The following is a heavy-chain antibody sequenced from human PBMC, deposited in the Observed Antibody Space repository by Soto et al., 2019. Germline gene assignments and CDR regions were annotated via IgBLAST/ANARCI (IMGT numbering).Heavy chain of an antibody. D-gene: IGHD3-3*01. V-gene: IGHV4-31*03. CDR1: GGSISSGGYY. CDR3: GVFFHVGEFSGMYV. CDR2: IYYSGST. J-gene: IGHJ6*02. Sequence: SETLSLTCTVSGGSISSGGYYWSWIRQHPGKGLEWIGYIYYSGSTYYNPSLKSRVTISVDTSKNQFSLKLSSVTAADTAVYFFGVFFHVGEFSGMYVRAQGTTVPVS.